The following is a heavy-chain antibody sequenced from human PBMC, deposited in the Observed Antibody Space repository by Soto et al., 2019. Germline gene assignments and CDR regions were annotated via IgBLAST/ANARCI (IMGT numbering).Heavy chain of an antibody. CDR3: AKARAYYYDSSGYPVDY. D-gene: IGHD3-22*01. CDR2: ISGSGGST. V-gene: IGHV3-23*01. Sequence: EVQLLESGGGLVQPGGSLRLSCAASGFTFSSYAMSWVRQAPGKGLEWVSGISGSGGSTNYADSVKGRFTISRDNSKNTLYLQMNSLRAEDTAVYFCAKARAYYYDSSGYPVDYWGQGTLVTVSS. CDR1: GFTFSSYA. J-gene: IGHJ4*02.